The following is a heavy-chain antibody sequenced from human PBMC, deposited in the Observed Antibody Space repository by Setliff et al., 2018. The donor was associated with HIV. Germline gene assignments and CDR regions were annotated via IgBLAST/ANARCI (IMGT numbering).Heavy chain of an antibody. J-gene: IGHJ4*02. D-gene: IGHD3-10*01. CDR3: AREVPSNTGSYYKKY. CDR1: GYTFSSYG. Sequence: ASVKVSCKAAGYTFSSYGISWVRQTPGQGLEWMGWISANGKKYYSPKAHDRLSLTIDISTTTAHLQLRNLRSDDTAVYFCAREVPSNTGSYYKKYWGQGTLVTVSS. V-gene: IGHV1-18*01. CDR2: ISANGKK.